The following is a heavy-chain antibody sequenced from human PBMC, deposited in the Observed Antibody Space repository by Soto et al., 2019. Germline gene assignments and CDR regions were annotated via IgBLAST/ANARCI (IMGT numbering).Heavy chain of an antibody. Sequence: PGGSLRLSCAASGFTFDDYAMHWVRQAPGKGLEWVSGISWNSGSIGYADSVKGRFTISRDNAKNSLYLQMNSLRAEDTALYYCAKDIRGGVVPAADAFDIWGQGTMVTVSS. CDR3: AKDIRGGVVPAADAFDI. V-gene: IGHV3-9*01. CDR2: ISWNSGSI. D-gene: IGHD2-2*01. CDR1: GFTFDDYA. J-gene: IGHJ3*02.